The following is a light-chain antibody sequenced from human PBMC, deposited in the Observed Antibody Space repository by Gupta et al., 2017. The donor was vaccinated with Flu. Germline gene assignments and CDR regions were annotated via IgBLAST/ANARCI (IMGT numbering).Light chain of an antibody. CDR3: CSYAGSRTCV. Sequence: SALIQPASVSASPGQSITIACTGTSRGIGSYNLVSWYQQYPGKPPKVIIDEGSKRPSGVSNRFSGSKSGNTASRTISGLQAEDEAEYYCCSYAGSRTCVFGGGTKLTVL. J-gene: IGLJ3*02. CDR1: SRGIGSYNL. CDR2: EGS. V-gene: IGLV2-23*01.